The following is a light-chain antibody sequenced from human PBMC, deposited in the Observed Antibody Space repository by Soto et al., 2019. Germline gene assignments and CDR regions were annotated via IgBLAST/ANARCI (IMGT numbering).Light chain of an antibody. J-gene: IGLJ3*02. CDR1: SSNIGSNT. CDR3: AAWDDSLNGNWV. CDR2: SNN. Sequence: QSVLTQPPSATGTPGQRVTISCSGSSSNIGSNTVNWYQQLPGTAPKLLIYSNNQRPSGVPDRFSGSKSGTSASLAISGLQSEDEADYYCAAWDDSLNGNWVFGGGNKVTVL. V-gene: IGLV1-44*01.